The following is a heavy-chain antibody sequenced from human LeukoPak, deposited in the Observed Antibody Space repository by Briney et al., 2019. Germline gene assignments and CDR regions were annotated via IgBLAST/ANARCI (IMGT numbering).Heavy chain of an antibody. Sequence: PGGSLRLSCAASGFTFSSYSMNWVRQAPGKGLEWVSGISGSGDSTYYADSVKGRFTISRDNAKNTLYLQMNSLRAEDTAVYYCASSGWYRGYMDVWGKGTTVTVSS. J-gene: IGHJ6*03. CDR1: GFTFSSYS. D-gene: IGHD6-19*01. CDR3: ASSGWYRGYMDV. CDR2: ISGSGDST. V-gene: IGHV3-23*01.